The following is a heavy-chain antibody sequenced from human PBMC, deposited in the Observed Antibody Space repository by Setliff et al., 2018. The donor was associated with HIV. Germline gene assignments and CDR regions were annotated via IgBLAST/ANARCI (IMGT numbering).Heavy chain of an antibody. CDR2: IIPIFGTA. J-gene: IGHJ4*02. CDR3: ARASNFDWVQYYFDY. Sequence: PSVKVSCKASGGTFSSYAISWVRQAPGQGLEWMGGIIPIFGTANYAQKFQGRVTITADESTSTAYMELSSLRSEDTAVYYCARASNFDWVQYYFDYWGQGTLVTVSS. V-gene: IGHV1-69*13. CDR1: GGTFSSYA. D-gene: IGHD3-9*01.